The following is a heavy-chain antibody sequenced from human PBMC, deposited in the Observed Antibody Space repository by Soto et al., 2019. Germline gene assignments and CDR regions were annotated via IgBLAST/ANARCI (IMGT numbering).Heavy chain of an antibody. CDR1: GGSFSGYY. D-gene: IGHD4-17*01. Sequence: PSETLSLTCAVYGGSFSGYYWTLIRQPPGTGLEWIGEINHSGSTNYNPSLKSRVTISVDTSKNQFSLKLTSVTAEDTAVYYCARGRGRSDYGAFFDSWGQGTLVTVSS. V-gene: IGHV4-34*01. CDR3: ARGRGRSDYGAFFDS. CDR2: INHSGST. J-gene: IGHJ5*01.